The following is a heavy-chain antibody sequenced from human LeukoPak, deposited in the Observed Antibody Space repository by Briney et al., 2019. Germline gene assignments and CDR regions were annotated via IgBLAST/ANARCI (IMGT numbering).Heavy chain of an antibody. CDR2: IYYSGST. CDR3: ARGSSGYQIYYYYYMDV. Sequence: SETLSLTCTVSGGSISSYYWSWIRQPPGKGLEWMGYIYYSGSTNYNPSLKSRVTISVDTSKNQFSLKLSSVTAADTAVYYCARGSSGYQIYYYYYMDVWGKGTTVTISS. V-gene: IGHV4-59*01. CDR1: GGSISSYY. D-gene: IGHD3-22*01. J-gene: IGHJ6*03.